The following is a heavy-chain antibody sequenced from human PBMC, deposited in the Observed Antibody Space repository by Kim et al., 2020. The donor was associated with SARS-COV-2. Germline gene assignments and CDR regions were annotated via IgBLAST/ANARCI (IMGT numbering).Heavy chain of an antibody. CDR3: AGTARGANFDY. J-gene: IGHJ4*02. Sequence: NSNPSLSSRVPISVDTSKNQFSLKLSSVTAADTAVYYCAGTARGANFDYWGRGALVTVSS. V-gene: IGHV4-4*09. D-gene: IGHD1-26*01.